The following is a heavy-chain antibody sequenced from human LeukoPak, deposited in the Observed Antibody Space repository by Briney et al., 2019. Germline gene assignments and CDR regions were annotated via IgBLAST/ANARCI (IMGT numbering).Heavy chain of an antibody. CDR3: ARAMVTAIRRDTLPYGMDV. D-gene: IGHD2-21*02. J-gene: IGHJ6*02. CDR2: INPNSGGT. V-gene: IGHV1-2*02. Sequence: VKVSCKASGYTFTGYYMHWVRQAPGQGLEWMEWINPNSGGTNFAQKFQGRVTMTRDTSISTAYMELSRLRSDDTAVYYCARAMVTAIRRDTLPYGMDVWGQGTTVTVSS. CDR1: GYTFTGYY.